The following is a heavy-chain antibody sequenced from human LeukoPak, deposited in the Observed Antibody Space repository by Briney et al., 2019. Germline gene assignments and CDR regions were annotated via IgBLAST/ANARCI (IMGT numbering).Heavy chain of an antibody. CDR2: INHNGNVN. V-gene: IGHV3-7*03. Sequence: GGSLRLSCAASGFTFSSYWMNWARQAPGKGLEWVASINHNGNVNYYVDSVKGRFTISRDNAKNSLYLQMSNLRAEDTAVYFCAREGGLDVWGQGATVTVSS. J-gene: IGHJ6*02. CDR1: GFTFSSYW. CDR3: AREGGLDV.